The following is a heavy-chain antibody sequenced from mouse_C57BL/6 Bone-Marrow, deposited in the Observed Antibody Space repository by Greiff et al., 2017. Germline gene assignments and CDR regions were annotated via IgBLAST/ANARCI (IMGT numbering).Heavy chain of an antibody. J-gene: IGHJ1*03. CDR3: ARDITTVVADV. V-gene: IGHV1-64*01. CDR2: IHPNSGST. D-gene: IGHD1-1*01. Sequence: QVQLQQPGAELVKPGASVKLSCKASGYTFTSYWMHWVKLRPGQGLEWIGMIHPNSGSTNYNEKFKSKATLTVDKSSSTAYMQLSSLTSEDSAVYYCARDITTVVADVWGTGTTVTVSS. CDR1: GYTFTSYW.